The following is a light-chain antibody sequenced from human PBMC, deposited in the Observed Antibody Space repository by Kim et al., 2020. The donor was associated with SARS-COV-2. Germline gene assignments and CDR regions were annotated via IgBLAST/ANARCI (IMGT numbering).Light chain of an antibody. J-gene: IGLJ1*01. V-gene: IGLV2-11*02. CDR3: CSYAGSYTYV. Sequence: GQASPTSSTGTSSDVGGLNSVTWYHQHPGKAPKLMIYDVSERPSGVPDRFSGSKSGNPASLTSSGLQAEDEADYYCCSYAGSYTYVFGTGTKVTVL. CDR2: DVS. CDR1: SSDVGGLNS.